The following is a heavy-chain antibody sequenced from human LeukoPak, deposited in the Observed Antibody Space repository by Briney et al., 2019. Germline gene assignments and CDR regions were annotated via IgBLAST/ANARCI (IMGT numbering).Heavy chain of an antibody. D-gene: IGHD1-14*01. CDR1: GYTFTDYY. J-gene: IGHJ4*02. CDR3: ARDITLSSRGNFDY. V-gene: IGHV1-2*06. CDR2: MNPNSGGT. Sequence: ASVKVSCKASGYTFTDYYIHWVRQAPGQGLEWMGRMNPNSGGTNYAQKFQGRVTMTRDTSINTVYMELRRLRSDDTAVYYCARDITLSSRGNFDYWGQGTLVTVSS.